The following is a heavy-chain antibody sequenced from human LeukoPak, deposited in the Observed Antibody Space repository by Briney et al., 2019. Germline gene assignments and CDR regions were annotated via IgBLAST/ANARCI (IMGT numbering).Heavy chain of an antibody. CDR1: GGTFSSYA. D-gene: IGHD3-10*01. V-gene: IGHV1-69*04. J-gene: IGHJ4*02. CDR2: IIPILGIA. CDR3: AREVWFGELSERTLDY. Sequence: GSSVKVSCKASGGTFSSYAISWVRQAPGQGLEWMGRIIPILGIANYAQKLQGRVTMTTDTSTSTAYMELRSLRSDDTAVYYCAREVWFGELSERTLDYWGQGTLVTVSS.